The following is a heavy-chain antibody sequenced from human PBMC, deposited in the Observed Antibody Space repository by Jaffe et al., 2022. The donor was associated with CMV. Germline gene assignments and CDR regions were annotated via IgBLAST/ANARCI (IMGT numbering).Heavy chain of an antibody. CDR3: ARMGYSYGAVAFGYYYGMDV. CDR1: GFTFSSYS. J-gene: IGHJ6*02. V-gene: IGHV3-48*02. CDR2: ISSSSSTI. D-gene: IGHD5-18*01. Sequence: EVQLVESGGGLVQPGGSLRLSCAASGFTFSSYSMNWVRQAPGKGLEWVSYISSSSSTIYYADSVKGRFTISRDNAKNSLYLQMNSLRDEDTAVYYCARMGYSYGAVAFGYYYGMDVWGQGTTVTVSS.